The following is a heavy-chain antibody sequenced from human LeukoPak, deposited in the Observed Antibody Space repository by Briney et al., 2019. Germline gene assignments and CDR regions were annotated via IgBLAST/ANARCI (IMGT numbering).Heavy chain of an antibody. V-gene: IGHV4-4*07. CDR2: IYTSGST. D-gene: IGHD3-22*01. J-gene: IGHJ5*02. CDR3: ARDYYDSSGYFRWFDP. Sequence: SETLSPTCTVSGGSISSYYWSWIRQPAGKGLEWIGRIYTSGSTNYNPSLKSRVTMSVDTSKNQFSLKLSSVTAADTAVYYCARDYYDSSGYFRWFDPWGQGTLVTVSS. CDR1: GGSISSYY.